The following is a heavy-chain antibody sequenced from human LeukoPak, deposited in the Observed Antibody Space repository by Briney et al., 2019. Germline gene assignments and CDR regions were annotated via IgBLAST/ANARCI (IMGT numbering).Heavy chain of an antibody. J-gene: IGHJ4*02. Sequence: SETLSLTCTVSGGSISSYYWSWIRQPPGKGLEWIGYIYYSGSTNYNPSLKSRVTISVDTSKNQFSLKPSSVTAADTAVYYCARVIEDSSSYSDYWGQGTLVTVSS. D-gene: IGHD3-22*01. CDR2: IYYSGST. CDR3: ARVIEDSSSYSDY. V-gene: IGHV4-59*01. CDR1: GGSISSYY.